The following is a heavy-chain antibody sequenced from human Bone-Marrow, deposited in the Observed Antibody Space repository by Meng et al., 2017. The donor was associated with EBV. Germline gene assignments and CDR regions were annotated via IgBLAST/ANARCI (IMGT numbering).Heavy chain of an antibody. CDR2: IYYSGST. Sequence: QVQLQESGPGLVQPSEPLSLTCTVSGGSVSSGSYYWSWIRQPPGKGLEWIGYIYYSGSTNYNPSLKSRVTISVDTSKNQFSLKLSSVTAADTAVYYCARDNVDTAMVPHWGQGTLVTVSS. CDR3: ARDNVDTAMVPH. D-gene: IGHD5-18*01. V-gene: IGHV4-61*01. J-gene: IGHJ4*02. CDR1: GGSVSSGSYY.